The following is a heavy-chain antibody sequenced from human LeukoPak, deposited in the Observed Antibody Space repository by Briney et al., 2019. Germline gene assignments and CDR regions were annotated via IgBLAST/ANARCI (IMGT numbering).Heavy chain of an antibody. CDR1: GYTFTSYG. CDR3: ARDLQSWELQDSGFDY. Sequence: ASVTVSCKASGYTFTSYGISWVRRAPGQGLEWMGWISAYSGNTNYAQKLQGRVTMTTDTSTSTAYMELRSLRSDDTAVHYCARDLQSWELQDSGFDYWGQGTLVTVSS. D-gene: IGHD1-26*01. V-gene: IGHV1-18*01. CDR2: ISAYSGNT. J-gene: IGHJ4*02.